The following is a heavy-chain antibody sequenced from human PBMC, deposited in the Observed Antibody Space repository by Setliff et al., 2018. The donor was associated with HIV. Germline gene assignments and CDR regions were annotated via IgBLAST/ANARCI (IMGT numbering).Heavy chain of an antibody. V-gene: IGHV4-34*01. Sequence: PSETLSLTCAVYGGSFSGYYWTRIRQPPGKGLEWIGEITHSGSTNYNPSLETRVTISVDTSKNQFSLKLSSVTAADTAVYYCAKGVAGLQYYYYYMDVWGKGTTVTVSS. CDR3: AKGVAGLQYYYYYMDV. J-gene: IGHJ6*03. D-gene: IGHD6-19*01. CDR2: ITHSGST. CDR1: GGSFSGYY.